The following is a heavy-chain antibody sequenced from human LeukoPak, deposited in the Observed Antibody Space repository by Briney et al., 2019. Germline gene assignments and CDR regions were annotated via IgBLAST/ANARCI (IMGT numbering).Heavy chain of an antibody. CDR3: ARGYSSSWYTGNDY. D-gene: IGHD6-13*01. CDR1: GGTFSSYA. V-gene: IGHV1-69*04. Sequence: ASVNVSCKASGGTFSSYAISWVRQAPGQGLEWMGRIIPILGIANYAQKFQGGVTITADKSTSTAYMELSSLRSEDTAVYYCARGYSSSWYTGNDYWGQGTLVTVSS. J-gene: IGHJ4*02. CDR2: IIPILGIA.